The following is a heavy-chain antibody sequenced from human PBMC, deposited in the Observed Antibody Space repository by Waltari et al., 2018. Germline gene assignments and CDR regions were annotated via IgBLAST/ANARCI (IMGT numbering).Heavy chain of an antibody. Sequence: EVQLVESGGGLVQPGGSLRLSCAASGFTVSSNYMSWVRQAPGKGLEWVSVIYSGGSTYYADSVKGRFTISRDNSKNTLYLQMNSLRAEDTAVYYCAKDRRYSYGHFDYWGQGTLVTVSS. CDR2: IYSGGST. V-gene: IGHV3-66*02. CDR3: AKDRRYSYGHFDY. D-gene: IGHD5-18*01. CDR1: GFTVSSNY. J-gene: IGHJ4*02.